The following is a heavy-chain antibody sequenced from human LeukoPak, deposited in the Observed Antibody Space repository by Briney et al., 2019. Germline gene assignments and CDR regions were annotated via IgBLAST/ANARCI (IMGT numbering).Heavy chain of an antibody. CDR2: ISRDGNSE. J-gene: IGHJ4*02. V-gene: IGHV3-48*03. CDR1: GFSFSSYP. Sequence: PTGGSLRLSCVGTGFSFSSYPMNWVRQAPGKGLEWASHISRDGNSESTVDAPRGRFATSRDNAKNTVFLLINSLRVEDTAVYYCARDSVDGPFVISLDLWGQGALVTVSS. D-gene: IGHD3-10*01. CDR3: ARDSVDGPFVISLDL.